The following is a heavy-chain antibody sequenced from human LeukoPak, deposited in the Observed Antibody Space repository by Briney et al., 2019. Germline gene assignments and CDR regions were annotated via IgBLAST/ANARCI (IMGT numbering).Heavy chain of an antibody. CDR1: GGSISSYY. CDR3: ARWYSSGWAFDY. CDR2: IHYSGST. Sequence: SETLSFTCTGSGGSISSYYWSWIRQPPGKGLEWIGYIHYSGSTKYNPSLKSRVTISVDTSKNQFSLKLSSVTAADTAVYYCARWYSSGWAFDYWGQGTLVTVSS. J-gene: IGHJ4*02. V-gene: IGHV4-59*08. D-gene: IGHD6-19*01.